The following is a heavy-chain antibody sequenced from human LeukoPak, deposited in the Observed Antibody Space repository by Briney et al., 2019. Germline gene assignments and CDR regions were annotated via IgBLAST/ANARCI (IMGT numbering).Heavy chain of an antibody. CDR2: IYYTGST. D-gene: IGHD4-17*01. V-gene: IGHV4-39*07. CDR1: GGSITSSSYY. Sequence: SETLSLTCTVSGGSITSSSYYWGWIRQPPGKGPEWIGSIYYTGSTNYNPSLKSRVTISLDTSKNQFSLKLTSVTAADTAVYYCASGYGDYKDAFDIWGQGTMVTVSS. J-gene: IGHJ3*02. CDR3: ASGYGDYKDAFDI.